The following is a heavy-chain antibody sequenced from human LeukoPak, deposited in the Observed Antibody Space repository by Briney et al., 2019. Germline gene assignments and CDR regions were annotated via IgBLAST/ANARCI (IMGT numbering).Heavy chain of an antibody. J-gene: IGHJ4*02. Sequence: PSETLSLTCAVYGGSFSGYYWSWIRQPPGKGLEWIGEINHSGSTNYNPSLKSRVTISVDTSKNQFSLKLSSVTAADTAVYYCVGGWFTDYWGQGTLVTVSS. D-gene: IGHD3-10*01. CDR2: INHSGST. CDR3: VGGWFTDY. CDR1: GGSFSGYY. V-gene: IGHV4-34*01.